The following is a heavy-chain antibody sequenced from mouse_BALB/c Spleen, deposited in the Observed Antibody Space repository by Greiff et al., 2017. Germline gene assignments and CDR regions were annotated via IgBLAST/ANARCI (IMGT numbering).Heavy chain of an antibody. D-gene: IGHD1-1*01. CDR3: ARYGSSPFAY. V-gene: IGHV1-77*01. Sequence: VQLQQSGAELARPGASVKLSCKASGYTFTDYYINWVKQRTGQGLEWIGEVYPGSGNTYYNEKFKGKATLTADKSSSTAYMQLSSLTSEDSAVYFCARYGSSPFAYWGQGTLVTVSA. CDR2: VYPGSGNT. CDR1: GYTFTDYY. J-gene: IGHJ3*01.